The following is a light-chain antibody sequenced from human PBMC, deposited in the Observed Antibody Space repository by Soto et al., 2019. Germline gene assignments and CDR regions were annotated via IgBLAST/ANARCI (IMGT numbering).Light chain of an antibody. CDR1: SSDIGGYYY. Sequence: QSALTQPASVSGSPGQSITISCTGTSSDIGGYYYVSWYQHHPGKAPKLIIYEVTNRPSGVSDRLSGSKSGNTASLTISGLQAEDEADYYCSSYTSSSTYVFGVGTKVTVL. V-gene: IGLV2-14*01. CDR3: SSYTSSSTYV. CDR2: EVT. J-gene: IGLJ1*01.